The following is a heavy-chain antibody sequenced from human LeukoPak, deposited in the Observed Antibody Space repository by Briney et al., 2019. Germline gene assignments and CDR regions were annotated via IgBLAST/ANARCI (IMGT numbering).Heavy chain of an antibody. CDR2: INPSGGRT. J-gene: IGHJ4*02. Sequence: ASVKVSCKACGYTFISCYIHWVRQAPGQGLEWMGIINPSGGRTGNAQKFQGRVTITADESTSTAYMELSSLRSEDTAVYYCASPGIAAADLYYFDYWGQGTLVTVSS. D-gene: IGHD6-13*01. V-gene: IGHV1-46*01. CDR3: ASPGIAAADLYYFDY. CDR1: GYTFISCY.